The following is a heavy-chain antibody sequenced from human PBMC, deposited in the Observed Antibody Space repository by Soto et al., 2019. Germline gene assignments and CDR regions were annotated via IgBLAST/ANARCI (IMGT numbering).Heavy chain of an antibody. V-gene: IGHV3-23*01. D-gene: IGHD2-21*02. CDR2: ISGSGGST. CDR3: AKASFGGDCLDVYYYYGMDV. Sequence: GGSLRLSCAASGFTFSSYAMSWVRQAPGKGLEWVSAISGSGGSTYYADSVKGRFTISRDNSKNTLYLQMNSLRAEDTVVYYFAKASFGGDCLDVYYYYGMDVWGQGTTDTVSS. J-gene: IGHJ6*02. CDR1: GFTFSSYA.